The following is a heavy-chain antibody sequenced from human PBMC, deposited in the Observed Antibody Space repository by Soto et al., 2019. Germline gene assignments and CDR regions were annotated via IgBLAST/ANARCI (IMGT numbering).Heavy chain of an antibody. CDR2: IIPILGIA. CDR3: ARGGDGYKPFDY. V-gene: IGHV1-69*02. J-gene: IGHJ4*02. D-gene: IGHD3-16*01. Sequence: QVQLVQSGAEVKKPGSSVKVSCKASGGTFSSYTISWVRQAPGQGLEWMGRIIPILGIANYAQKFQGRVTSTADKSTSTAYMELSSLRSEDTAVYYCARGGDGYKPFDYWGQGTLVTVSS. CDR1: GGTFSSYT.